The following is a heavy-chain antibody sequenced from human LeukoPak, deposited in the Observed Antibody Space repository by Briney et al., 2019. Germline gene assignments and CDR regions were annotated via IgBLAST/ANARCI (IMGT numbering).Heavy chain of an antibody. D-gene: IGHD4-23*01. Sequence: GASVKVSCKASGGTFSSYAISWVRQAPGQGLEWMGRIIPILGIANYAQKSQGRVTITADKSTSTAYMELSSLRSEDTAVYYCARDDYGGNGFDYWGQGTLVTVSS. V-gene: IGHV1-69*04. CDR2: IIPILGIA. J-gene: IGHJ4*02. CDR3: ARDDYGGNGFDY. CDR1: GGTFSSYA.